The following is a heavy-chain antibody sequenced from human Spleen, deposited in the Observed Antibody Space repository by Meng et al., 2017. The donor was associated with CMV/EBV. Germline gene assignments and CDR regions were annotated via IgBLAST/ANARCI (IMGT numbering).Heavy chain of an antibody. Sequence: PGQGLEWMGWINPNSGGTNYAQNFQGRVTMTRDTSITTAYMELSSLISDDTAVYYCARVSAYNSQWQIWFDPWGQGTPVTVSS. J-gene: IGHJ5*02. CDR3: ARVSAYNSQWQIWFDP. CDR2: INPNSGGT. V-gene: IGHV1-2*02. D-gene: IGHD3-10*01.